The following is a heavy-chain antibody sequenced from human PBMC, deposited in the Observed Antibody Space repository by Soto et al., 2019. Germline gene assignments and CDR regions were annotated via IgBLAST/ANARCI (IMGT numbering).Heavy chain of an antibody. CDR2: MYPDDSDI. Sequence: GESLKISCKASGYSFSFYWIGWVRRMPGKGLEWMAIMYPDDSDIRYSPSFEAHVTISADKSTSTAFLQWSSLKASDTAMYYCATAYVYDFENSNYYRDAFDIWGQGTLVTVSS. CDR1: GYSFSFYW. V-gene: IGHV5-51*01. D-gene: IGHD3-22*01. J-gene: IGHJ3*02. CDR3: ATAYVYDFENSNYYRDAFDI.